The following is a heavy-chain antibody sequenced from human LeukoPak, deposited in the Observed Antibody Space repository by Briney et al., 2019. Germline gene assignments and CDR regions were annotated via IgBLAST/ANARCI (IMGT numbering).Heavy chain of an antibody. CDR1: GGIFNSYA. CDR3: AREYDYDTRGEYDY. J-gene: IGHJ4*02. Sequence: ASVKVSCKASGGIFNSYAISWVRQAPGQGLEWVGGIIPIFGTPDYAQKFQDRVTMTRETSMTIAYLELTRLRSDDTAMYYCAREYDYDTRGEYDYWGQGTLVTVSS. V-gene: IGHV1-69*05. CDR2: IIPIFGTP. D-gene: IGHD3-22*01.